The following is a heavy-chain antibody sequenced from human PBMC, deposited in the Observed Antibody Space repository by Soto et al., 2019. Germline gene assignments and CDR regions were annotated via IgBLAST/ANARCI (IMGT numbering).Heavy chain of an antibody. D-gene: IGHD1-26*01. CDR3: AKDLRGKVAGAGWDH. Sequence: QVQLVESGGGVVQPGRSLRLSCAASGFTFSSYGMHWVRQAPGKGLEWVAVISYDGSNKYYADSVKGRFTISRDNSKNTRYLQMNSLRAEDTAVYYCAKDLRGKVAGAGWDHWGQGTLVTVSS. V-gene: IGHV3-30*18. CDR1: GFTFSSYG. CDR2: ISYDGSNK. J-gene: IGHJ4*02.